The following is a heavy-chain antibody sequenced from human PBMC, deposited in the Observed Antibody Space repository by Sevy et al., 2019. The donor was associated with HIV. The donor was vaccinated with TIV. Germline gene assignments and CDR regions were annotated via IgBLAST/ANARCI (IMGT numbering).Heavy chain of an antibody. D-gene: IGHD6-13*01. J-gene: IGHJ6*02. CDR3: ARDRGKAAATLGYYYYGMDV. V-gene: IGHV1-18*01. CDR1: GYTFTSYG. CDR2: ISAYNGNT. Sequence: ASVKVSCKASGYTFTSYGISWVRQAPGQGLEWMGWISAYNGNTNYAQKLKGRVTMTTDTSTSTAYMELRSLRSDDTAVYYCARDRGKAAATLGYYYYGMDVWGQGTTVTVSS.